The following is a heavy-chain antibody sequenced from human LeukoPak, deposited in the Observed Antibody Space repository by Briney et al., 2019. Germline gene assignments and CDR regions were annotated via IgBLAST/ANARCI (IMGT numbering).Heavy chain of an antibody. V-gene: IGHV4-38-2*02. Sequence: SETLSLTCTVSGYSISSGYYWGWIRQPPGKGLECIGSIYYSGSTYYTPSLQIRVTIPVDTSKNQFSLKLSSMTPADTAMYYCARLVRRQYYYDSGGYSYFDSWGQGTLVTVSS. D-gene: IGHD3-22*01. CDR1: GYSISSGYY. CDR3: ARLVRRQYYYDSGGYSYFDS. CDR2: IYYSGST. J-gene: IGHJ4*02.